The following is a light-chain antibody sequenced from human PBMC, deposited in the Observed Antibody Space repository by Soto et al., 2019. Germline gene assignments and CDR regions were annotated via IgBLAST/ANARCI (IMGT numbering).Light chain of an antibody. CDR1: QKFGSTY. CDR2: GAS. CDR3: RQRQGWPRT. Sequence: ELVVTHSPYTVPLSPGERSTLSCRGSQKFGSTYLAGYQQKSGQDDRILIYGASSRATSIPDRFSGSGSGTAFTLTIRRREQEDFAVDYCRQRQGWPRTFGQGTKVDIK. J-gene: IGKJ1*01. V-gene: IGKV3D-20*02.